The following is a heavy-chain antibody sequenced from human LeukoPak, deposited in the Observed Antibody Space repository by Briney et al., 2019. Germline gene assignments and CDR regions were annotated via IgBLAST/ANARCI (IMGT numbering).Heavy chain of an antibody. CDR1: GFTFSGYD. V-gene: IGHV3-23*01. Sequence: GGSLRLSCAASGFTFSGYDRQWVRQAPGKGLEWVSGISRSGPTYYRDSVKGRFTISRDNSKDTLYLQMDSLRAEDTATYYCAKGESFAFAMWGQGTMVTVSS. J-gene: IGHJ3*02. CDR3: AKGESFAFAM. CDR2: ISRSGPT.